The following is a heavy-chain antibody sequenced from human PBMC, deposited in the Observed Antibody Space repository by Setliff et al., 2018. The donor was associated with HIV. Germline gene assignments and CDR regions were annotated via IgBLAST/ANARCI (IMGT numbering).Heavy chain of an antibody. J-gene: IGHJ4*02. V-gene: IGHV4-39*01. Sequence: KPSETLSLTCSVSGGSIRGTSFYWGWIRQPPGKGLEWIANIYYSGHAYYNPSLESRVSISVDTSKNQFSLKMTSVTAADTAIYYCARQVSIPGVAITPVDYWGQGALVTVSS. CDR3: ARQVSIPGVAITPVDY. D-gene: IGHD5-12*01. CDR2: IYYSGHA. CDR1: GGSIRGTSFY.